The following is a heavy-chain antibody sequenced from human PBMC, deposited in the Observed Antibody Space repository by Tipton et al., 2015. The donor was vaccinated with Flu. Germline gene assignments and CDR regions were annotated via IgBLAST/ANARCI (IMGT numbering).Heavy chain of an antibody. Sequence: SLRLSCAASGFTFSSYWMSWVRQAPGKGLEWVADIKQDGSEKYYVDSVKGRFTISRDNAKNSLYLQMTSLRAEDTAVYYYARSTSGRYSYYFDYWGQGTLVTFPS. V-gene: IGHV3-7*01. CDR1: GFTFSSYW. J-gene: IGHJ4*02. D-gene: IGHD2-2*01. CDR2: IKQDGSEK. CDR3: ARSTSGRYSYYFDY.